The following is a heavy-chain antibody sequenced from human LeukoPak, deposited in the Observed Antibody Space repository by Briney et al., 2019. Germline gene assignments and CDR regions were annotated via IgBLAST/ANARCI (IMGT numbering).Heavy chain of an antibody. CDR3: AKMGGYSSIWRFEY. CDR2: IRYDGSNE. J-gene: IGHJ4*02. V-gene: IGHV3-30*02. D-gene: IGHD6-13*01. CDR1: GFTFSSYG. Sequence: GGSLRLSCAASGFTFSSYGMHWVRQAPGKGLEWVAFIRYDGSNEYYADSVKGRFTISRDNSENTLFLQMNSLRAEDTAIYYCAKMGGYSSIWRFEYWGQGTLVTVSS.